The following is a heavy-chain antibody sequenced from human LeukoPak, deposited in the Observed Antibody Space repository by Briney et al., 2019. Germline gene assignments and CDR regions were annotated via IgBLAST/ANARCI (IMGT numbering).Heavy chain of an antibody. CDR2: ISGSGGST. CDR3: AKDLLGQSPGIDAFDI. Sequence: GGSLRLSCAASGFTFSSYAMSWVRQAPGKGLEWVSAISGSGGSTYYADSVKGRFTISRDNSKNTLYLQMNSLRAEDTAVYYCAKDLLGQSPGIDAFDIWGQGTMVTVSS. CDR1: GFTFSSYA. V-gene: IGHV3-23*01. J-gene: IGHJ3*02.